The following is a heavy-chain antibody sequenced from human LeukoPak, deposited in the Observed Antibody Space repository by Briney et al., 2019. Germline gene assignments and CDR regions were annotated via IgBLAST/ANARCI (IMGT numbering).Heavy chain of an antibody. V-gene: IGHV3-21*01. D-gene: IGHD2-8*01. CDR2: ISSSSSYI. CDR1: GFTFSSYS. J-gene: IGHJ4*02. Sequence: GGSLRLSCAASGFTFSSYSMNWVRQAPGKGLEWVSSISSSSSYIYYAASVKGRFTISRDNAKNSLYLQMNSLRAEDTAVYYCAKWSRAFDYWGQGTLVTVSS. CDR3: AKWSRAFDY.